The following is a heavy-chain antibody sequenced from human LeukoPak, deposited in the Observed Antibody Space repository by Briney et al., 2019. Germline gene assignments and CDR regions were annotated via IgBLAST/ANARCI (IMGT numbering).Heavy chain of an antibody. V-gene: IGHV3-15*01. D-gene: IGHD3-10*01. CDR3: CTLWFGELLYQY. Sequence: GGSLRLSRAASGFTFSNAWMNWVRQAPGKGLEWVGRIKSKTDGGTTDYAAPVKGRFTISRDDSKNTLYLQMNSLKTEDTAVYYCCTLWFGELLYQYWGQGTLVTVSS. CDR2: IKSKTDGGTT. J-gene: IGHJ4*02. CDR1: GFTFSNAW.